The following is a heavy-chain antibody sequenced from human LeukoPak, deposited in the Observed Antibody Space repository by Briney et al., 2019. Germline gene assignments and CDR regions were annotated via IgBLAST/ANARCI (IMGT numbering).Heavy chain of an antibody. V-gene: IGHV3-7*04. CDR2: IKQDGSEE. CDR3: ARDLFNNYGSGSNYHQK. Sequence: GGSLRLSCAASGLTFSSYWMSWVRQAPGKGLEWVANIKQDGSEEYYVDSVKGRFTISRDNAKNALYLQMNSLRAEDTAVYYCARDLFNNYGSGSNYHQKWGQGTLVTVSS. J-gene: IGHJ4*02. D-gene: IGHD3-10*01. CDR1: GLTFSSYW.